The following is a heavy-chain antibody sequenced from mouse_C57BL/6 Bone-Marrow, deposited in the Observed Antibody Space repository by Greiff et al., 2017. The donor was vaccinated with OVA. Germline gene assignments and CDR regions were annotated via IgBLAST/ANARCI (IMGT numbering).Heavy chain of an antibody. J-gene: IGHJ4*01. D-gene: IGHD2-4*01. CDR2: IRSKSNNYAT. CDR1: GFSFNTYA. V-gene: IGHV10-1*01. Sequence: EVKLVESGGGLVQPKGSLKLSCAASGFSFNTYAMNWVRQAPGKGLEWVARIRSKSNNYATYYADSVKDRFTISRDDSESMLYLQMNNLKTEDTAMYYCVRSYYDYFYYAMDYWGQGTSVTVSS. CDR3: VRSYYDYFYYAMDY.